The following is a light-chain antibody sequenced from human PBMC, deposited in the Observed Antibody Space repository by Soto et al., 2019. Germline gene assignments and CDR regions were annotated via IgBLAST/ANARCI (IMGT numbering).Light chain of an antibody. V-gene: IGKV1-33*01. CDR1: QGINNY. Sequence: DIQMPQSSSSLSASVGDRGSITCQTGQGINNYLNWYQQKPGKDPKLLIYDASNLDTRVPSSFTGSGSGTDFTFTITSLQSDDVATYYCQQYASLPITVGQWTRLAIK. CDR2: DAS. CDR3: QQYASLPIT. J-gene: IGKJ5*01.